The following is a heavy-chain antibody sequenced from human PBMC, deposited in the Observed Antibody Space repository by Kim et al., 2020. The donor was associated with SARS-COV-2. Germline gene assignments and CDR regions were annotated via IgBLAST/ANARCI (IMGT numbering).Heavy chain of an antibody. J-gene: IGHJ6*02. CDR1: GFTFSSSG. CDR3: AKESDSGGYYAWTYHYYGLDV. CDR2: ISYNGSNK. V-gene: IGHV3-30*18. D-gene: IGHD3-10*01. Sequence: GGSLRLSCAASGFTFSSSGMHWVRQAPGKGLEWVAGISYNGSNKYYEYSVKGGFTISIDNSKNTLDLQMNSLRAEDTAGYYCAKESDSGGYYAWTYHYYGLDVWGQGTTVTVSS.